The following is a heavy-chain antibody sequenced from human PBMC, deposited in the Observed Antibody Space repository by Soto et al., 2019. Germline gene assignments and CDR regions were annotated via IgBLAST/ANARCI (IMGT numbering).Heavy chain of an antibody. J-gene: IGHJ4*02. CDR3: VSWVSAHFDY. CDR2: VYYRGRS. CDR1: GGSVTNSSYY. D-gene: IGHD2-8*01. V-gene: IGHV4-39*07. Sequence: PSETLSLTCTVSGGSVTNSSYYWGWIRQSPGKGLEWIGSVYYRGRSYSKSSVKSRVTISVDTSKNQFSLNLNSLRAEDTAVYYCVSWVSAHFDYWGQGTLVTVSS.